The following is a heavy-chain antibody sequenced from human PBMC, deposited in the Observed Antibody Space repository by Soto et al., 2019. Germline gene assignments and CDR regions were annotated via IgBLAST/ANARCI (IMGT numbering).Heavy chain of an antibody. CDR3: ASAPEYASGSYSGEIDY. D-gene: IGHD1-26*01. Sequence: QVQLVQSGAEVKKPGASVKVSCKASGYTFTSYGISWVRQAPGQGLEWMGWISAYNGNTNYAQKLQGRVTMTTDTSTSTAYMELRSLRSDDTAVYYCASAPEYASGSYSGEIDYWGQGTLVTVSS. J-gene: IGHJ4*02. CDR2: ISAYNGNT. CDR1: GYTFTSYG. V-gene: IGHV1-18*01.